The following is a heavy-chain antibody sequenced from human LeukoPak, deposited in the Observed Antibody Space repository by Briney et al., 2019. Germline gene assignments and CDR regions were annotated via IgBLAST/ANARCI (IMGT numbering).Heavy chain of an antibody. CDR2: IDRPAKSYAT. CDR1: GFTLSDSA. V-gene: IGHV3-73*01. D-gene: IGHD1-26*01. J-gene: IGHJ5*02. Sequence: GGSLKLSCAASGFTLSDSAIHWVRQASGKGLEWVGLIDRPAKSYATAYGASVGGRFTISRDDSKNTAYLQMDSLKTEDTALYYCTRDRGTYNWLDPWGQGTLVTVSS. CDR3: TRDRGTYNWLDP.